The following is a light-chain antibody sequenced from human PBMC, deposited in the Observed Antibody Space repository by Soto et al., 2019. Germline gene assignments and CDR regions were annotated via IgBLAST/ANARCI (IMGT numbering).Light chain of an antibody. CDR2: GAS. Sequence: EIVLTQSPGTLSLIPGERATLSCKASQSISSSYLAWYQQKPGQAPRLLIYGASSRATGIPDRFSGAGSATDFTLTICRLEPEDFAVYYCHQYGSAPAWTFGQGTKVEIK. V-gene: IGKV3-20*01. CDR3: HQYGSAPAWT. J-gene: IGKJ1*01. CDR1: QSISSSY.